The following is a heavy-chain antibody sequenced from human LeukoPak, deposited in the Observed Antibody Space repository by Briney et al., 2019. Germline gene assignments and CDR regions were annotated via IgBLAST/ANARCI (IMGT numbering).Heavy chain of an antibody. Sequence: GASVKVSCKASGVNFNRYGINWVRQAPGQGLEWMGRSIPMFRTANYAQKFHGRVTITTDESTSTVYMEVRNLRSEDTAVYYCATSDSASATETQYYNYYMDVWGKGTTVTVSS. CDR1: GVNFNRYG. J-gene: IGHJ6*03. V-gene: IGHV1-69*05. CDR3: ATSDSASATETQYYNYYMDV. CDR2: SIPMFRTA. D-gene: IGHD1-26*01.